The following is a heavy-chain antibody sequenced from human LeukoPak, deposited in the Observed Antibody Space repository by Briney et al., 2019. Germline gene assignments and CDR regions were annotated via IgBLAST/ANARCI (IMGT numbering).Heavy chain of an antibody. CDR2: IYYSGST. D-gene: IGHD1-1*01. V-gene: IGHV4-31*03. CDR1: GGSISSGGYY. J-gene: IGHJ4*02. Sequence: PSETLSLACTVSGGSISSGGYYGSWIRQHPGKGLEWIGYIYYSGSTYYNPSLKSRVTISVDTSKNQFSLKLSSVTAADTAVYYCARNWPGGYYFDYWGQGTLVTVSS. CDR3: ARNWPGGYYFDY.